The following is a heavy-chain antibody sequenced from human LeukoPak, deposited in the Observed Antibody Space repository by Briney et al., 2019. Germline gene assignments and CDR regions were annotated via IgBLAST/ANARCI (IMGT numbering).Heavy chain of an antibody. D-gene: IGHD2/OR15-2a*01. CDR1: GFTFSSYE. J-gene: IGHJ2*01. V-gene: IGHV3-48*03. CDR3: ARDPSNRDWYFDL. CDR2: ISSSGTIK. Sequence: GGSLRLSCAASGFTFSSYEMNWVRQAPGKGLEWVSYISSSGTIKYYADSVKGRFTISGDNAKNSLYLQMDSLRAEDTAVYYCARDPSNRDWYFDLWGRGTLTVSS.